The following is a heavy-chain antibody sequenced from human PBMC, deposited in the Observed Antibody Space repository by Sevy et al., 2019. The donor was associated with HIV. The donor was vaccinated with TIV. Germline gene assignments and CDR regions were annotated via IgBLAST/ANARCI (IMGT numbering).Heavy chain of an antibody. J-gene: IGHJ4*02. V-gene: IGHV3-30*18. CDR3: AKDGKAVLVGATWSDY. CDR1: GFTFSSYG. CDR2: ISYDGSNK. D-gene: IGHD1-26*01. Sequence: QLGGSLRLSCSASGFTFSSYGMHWVRQAPGKGLEWVAVISYDGSNKYYADSVKGRFSISRDNYKNMVFLQMNSLRAEDAAVYYCAKDGKAVLVGATWSDYWGQGTLVTVSS.